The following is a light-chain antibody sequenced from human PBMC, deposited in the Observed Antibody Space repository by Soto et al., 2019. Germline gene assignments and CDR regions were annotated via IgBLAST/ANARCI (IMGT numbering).Light chain of an antibody. V-gene: IGKV1-33*01. J-gene: IGKJ2*01. Sequence: DIQMTQSPSSLSASVGDRVTITCQASQDISNYLNWYQQKPGKAPKLLIYDASNLETGVPSRFSGSGSGTDFTFTISSLQPEDIATYFCQHYDHLAPVFGQGTKLEIK. CDR2: DAS. CDR3: QHYDHLAPV. CDR1: QDISNY.